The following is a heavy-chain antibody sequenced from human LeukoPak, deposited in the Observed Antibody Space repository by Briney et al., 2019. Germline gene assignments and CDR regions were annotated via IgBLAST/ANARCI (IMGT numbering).Heavy chain of an antibody. CDR3: ARVIAVAGNYYFDY. V-gene: IGHV3-74*01. CDR2: INSDGSST. CDR1: GFTFSSYW. J-gene: IGHJ4*02. Sequence: QPGGSLRLSCAASGFTFSSYWMHWVRQAPGKGLVWVSRINSDGSSTSYADSVKGRFTTSRDNAKNTLYPQMNSLRAEDTAVYYCARVIAVAGNYYFDYWGQGTLVTVSS. D-gene: IGHD6-19*01.